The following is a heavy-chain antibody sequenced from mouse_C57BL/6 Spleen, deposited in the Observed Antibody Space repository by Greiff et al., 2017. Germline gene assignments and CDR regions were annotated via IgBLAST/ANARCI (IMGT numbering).Heavy chain of an antibody. D-gene: IGHD1-1*01. CDR2: IYPGDGDT. CDR3: AREPVVATKYFDV. Sequence: QVQLQQSGAELVKPGASVKISCKASGYAFSSYWMNWVKQRPGKGLEWIGQIYPGDGDTNYNGKFKGKATLTADKSSSTAYMQLSSLTSEDSAVYFCAREPVVATKYFDVWGTGTTVTVSS. J-gene: IGHJ1*03. CDR1: GYAFSSYW. V-gene: IGHV1-80*01.